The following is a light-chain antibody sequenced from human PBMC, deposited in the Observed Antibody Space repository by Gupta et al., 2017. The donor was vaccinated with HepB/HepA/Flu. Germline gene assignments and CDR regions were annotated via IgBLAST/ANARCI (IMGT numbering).Light chain of an antibody. CDR2: KAS. CDR3: QQYNSYSPWT. CDR1: QSISSW. J-gene: IGKJ1*01. Sequence: DTQMTQSPSTLSASVGDRVTITCRASQSISSWLAWYQQKPGKAPKLLIYKASSLESEVPSRFSGSGSGTEFTLTISSLQPDDFATYYCQQYNSYSPWTFGQGTKVEIK. V-gene: IGKV1-5*03.